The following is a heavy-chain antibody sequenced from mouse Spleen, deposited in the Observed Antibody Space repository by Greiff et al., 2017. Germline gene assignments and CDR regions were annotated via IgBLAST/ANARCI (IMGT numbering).Heavy chain of an antibody. CDR3: ARRGIGYEGDFDV. Sequence: EVKLVESGGGLVKPGGSLKLSCAASGFTFSDYYMYWVRQTPDKRLEWVATISSCGSHTYYPDSVKGRFTITRDNAKNTLYLQMRSLKSEDKAMYYCARRGIGYEGDFDVWGAGTTVTVSS. V-gene: IGHV5-6*03. CDR1: GFTFSDYY. D-gene: IGHD2-14*01. CDR2: ISSCGSHT. J-gene: IGHJ1*01.